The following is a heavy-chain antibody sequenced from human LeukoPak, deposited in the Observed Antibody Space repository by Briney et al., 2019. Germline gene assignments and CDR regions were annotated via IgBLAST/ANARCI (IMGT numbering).Heavy chain of an antibody. V-gene: IGHV3-21*01. J-gene: IGHJ6*02. CDR1: GFTFSSYS. CDR2: ISSSSSYI. D-gene: IGHD5-12*01. CDR3: ARESPGSILVAPTYYYYYGMDV. Sequence: AGGSLRLSCAASGFTFSSYSMNWVRQAPGKGLEWVSSISSSSSYIYYADSVKGRFTISRDNAKNSLYLQMNSLRAEDTAVYYCARESPGSILVAPTYYYYYGMDVWGQGTTVTVSS.